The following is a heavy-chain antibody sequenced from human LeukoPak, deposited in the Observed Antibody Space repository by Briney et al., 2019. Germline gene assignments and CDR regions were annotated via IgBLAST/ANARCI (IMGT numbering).Heavy chain of an antibody. D-gene: IGHD6-19*01. J-gene: IGHJ4*02. CDR2: ILGSGGSA. CDR3: AKTTTGYSSGRYPGWPADY. Sequence: GGSLRLSCAASGFTFNTYAMYWVCQAPGKGLEWVSGILGSGGSAHYADSVKRRFTISRDNSKNTVYLQMNSLRAEDTAVYYCAKTTTGYSSGRYPGWPADYWGQGALVTVSS. V-gene: IGHV3-23*01. CDR1: GFTFNTYA.